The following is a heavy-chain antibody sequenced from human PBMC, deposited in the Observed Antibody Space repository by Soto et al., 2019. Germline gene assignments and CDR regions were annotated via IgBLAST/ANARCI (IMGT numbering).Heavy chain of an antibody. J-gene: IGHJ6*02. Sequence: GGSLRLSCAASGFTVSSNYMNWVRQAPGKGLEWVSVIYSGASTYYADSVKGRFTVSRDNSKNTLYLQMNSLRAEDTAVYYCARAKGNYYGMDVWGQGTTVTVSS. CDR3: ARAKGNYYGMDV. CDR2: IYSGAST. CDR1: GFTVSSNY. V-gene: IGHV3-53*01.